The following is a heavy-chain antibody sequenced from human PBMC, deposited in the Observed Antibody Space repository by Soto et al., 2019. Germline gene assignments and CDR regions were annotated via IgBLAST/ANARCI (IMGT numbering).Heavy chain of an antibody. V-gene: IGHV3-74*01. Sequence: AGGSLRLSCAASGFTFSSYWVLWVRQAPGKGLVWVSLINSDGSSTTYADSVKGRFTISRDNAKNTLYLQMNILRAEDTAVYYCTRSPYYYGMDVWGQGTTVTVSS. CDR1: GFTFSSYW. CDR2: INSDGSST. J-gene: IGHJ6*02. CDR3: TRSPYYYGMDV.